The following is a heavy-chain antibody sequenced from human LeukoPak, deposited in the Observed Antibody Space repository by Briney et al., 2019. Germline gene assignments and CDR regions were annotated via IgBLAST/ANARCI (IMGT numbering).Heavy chain of an antibody. CDR2: IDYSGST. J-gene: IGHJ4*02. V-gene: IGHV4-31*03. Sequence: SKTLAFTATVAGGSISSGGYYWSWIHQHPGKGLKWIGYIDYSGSTYYNPSLKSRVTISVDTSKNQFSLKLSSVTAADTAVYYCARKEAIGGEFDYWGQGTLVTASS. CDR1: GGSISSGGYY. CDR3: ARKEAIGGEFDY. D-gene: IGHD3-10*01.